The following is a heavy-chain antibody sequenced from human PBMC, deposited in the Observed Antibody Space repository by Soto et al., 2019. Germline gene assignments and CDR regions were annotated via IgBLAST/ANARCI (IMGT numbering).Heavy chain of an antibody. J-gene: IGHJ4*02. CDR1: GYSFTSYW. CDR3: ASVLAAAGIDY. V-gene: IGHV5-10-1*01. D-gene: IGHD6-13*01. CDR2: IAPSDSYT. Sequence: EVQLVQSGAEVKKPGESLRISCKGSGYSFTSYWISWVRQMPWKGLEWMGRIAPSDSYTNYNPSFQGHVTISADKSISTAYLLWSSLKASDTAMYYCASVLAAAGIDYWGQGTLVTASS.